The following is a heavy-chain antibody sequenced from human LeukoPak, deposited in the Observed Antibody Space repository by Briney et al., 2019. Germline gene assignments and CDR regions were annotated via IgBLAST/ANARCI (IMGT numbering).Heavy chain of an antibody. Sequence: SETLSLTCTVSGGSISNYYWSWIRQPPGKGLEWIGYIHYTGSTNYNPSLKSRVTISVDTSKNQFSLRLSSVTAADTAVYYCARHVARLLGPDFDYWGQGTLVTVSS. V-gene: IGHV4-59*08. J-gene: IGHJ4*02. CDR1: GGSISNYY. CDR2: IHYTGST. D-gene: IGHD3-3*01. CDR3: ARHVARLLGPDFDY.